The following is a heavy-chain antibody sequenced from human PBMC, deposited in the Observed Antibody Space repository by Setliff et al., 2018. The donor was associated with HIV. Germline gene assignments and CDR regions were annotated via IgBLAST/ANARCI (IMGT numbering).Heavy chain of an antibody. J-gene: IGHJ6*02. V-gene: IGHV4-59*11. CDR3: ARLSGGVGTTSAWYGSDYYYGMDV. CDR2: IYHSGRT. CDR1: GASISSHY. Sequence: PSETLSLTCSVSGASISSHYWNWIRQPPGKGLEWIGEIYHSGRTNSNASLKSRVTISVDRSKNHFSLKLRSVTAADSAVYYCARLSGGVGTTSAWYGSDYYYGMDVWGQGTTVTVSS. D-gene: IGHD6-19*01.